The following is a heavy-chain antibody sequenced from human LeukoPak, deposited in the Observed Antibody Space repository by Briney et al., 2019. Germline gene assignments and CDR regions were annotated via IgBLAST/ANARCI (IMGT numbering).Heavy chain of an antibody. CDR2: ISGSGGST. CDR1: GFSFSNYA. CDR3: AKDFVYDYVWGSYRLNWFDP. D-gene: IGHD3-16*02. J-gene: IGHJ5*02. Sequence: PGGSLRLSCVPSGFSFSNYAMSWVRQAPGKGLEWVSSISGSGGSTHYVDSVKGRFTISRDKTKNTLYLQMNSLRAEDTAVYYCAKDFVYDYVWGSYRLNWFDPWGQGTLVTVSS. V-gene: IGHV3-23*01.